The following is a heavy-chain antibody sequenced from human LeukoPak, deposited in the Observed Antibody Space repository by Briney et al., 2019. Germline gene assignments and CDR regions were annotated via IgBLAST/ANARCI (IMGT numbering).Heavy chain of an antibody. V-gene: IGHV3-74*01. D-gene: IGHD4/OR15-4a*01. CDR2: INSDGSRA. Sequence: GGSLRLSCAASGFTFSRYWMQWVRQAPGKGLVWVSGINSDGSRAGYADSVKGRFTISRDNAKNTLYLQMNSLRADDTAVYYCARIAGAASLGDYWGQGTLVTVSS. CDR1: GFTFSRYW. J-gene: IGHJ4*02. CDR3: ARIAGAASLGDY.